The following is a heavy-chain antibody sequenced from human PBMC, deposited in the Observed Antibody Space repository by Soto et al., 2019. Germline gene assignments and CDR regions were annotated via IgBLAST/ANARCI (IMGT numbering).Heavy chain of an antibody. CDR2: IYYSGST. D-gene: IGHD6-19*01. V-gene: IGHV4-31*03. Sequence: QVQLQESGPGLVKPSQTLSLTCTVSGGSISSDGYYWSWIRQHPGKGLEWIGYIYYSGSTHYNPSLKSRVTISVDTSKNQFSLKLSSVTAADTAVYYCAADSSGWPNDAFDIWGQGTMVTVSS. CDR1: GGSISSDGYY. J-gene: IGHJ3*02. CDR3: AADSSGWPNDAFDI.